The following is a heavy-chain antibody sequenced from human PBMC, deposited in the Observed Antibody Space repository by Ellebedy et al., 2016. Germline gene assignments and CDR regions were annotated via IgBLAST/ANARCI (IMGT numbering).Heavy chain of an antibody. D-gene: IGHD3-10*01. CDR1: GFTFSNAW. J-gene: IGHJ4*02. V-gene: IGHV3-15*01. CDR3: VTELRGSFHN. CDR2: ITHGGTT. Sequence: GGSLRLSCAASGFTFSNAWMNWVRQAPGKGLEWVGRITHGGTTDYAAPVKGRFTISKVDSESTVYLQMNSLKSEDTAEYYCVTELRGSFHNWGQGALVSVSS.